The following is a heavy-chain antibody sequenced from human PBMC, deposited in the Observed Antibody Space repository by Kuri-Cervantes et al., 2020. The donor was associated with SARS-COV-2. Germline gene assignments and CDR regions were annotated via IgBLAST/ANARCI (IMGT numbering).Heavy chain of an antibody. Sequence: LSLTCAASGFTFDDYAMHWVRQAPGKGLEWVSGISWNSGSIGYADSVKGRFTISRDNAKNSLYLQMNSLRAEDTALYYCAKLLNYYDSSGYSPGGAFDIWGQGTMVTVSS. V-gene: IGHV3-9*01. CDR2: ISWNSGSI. CDR1: GFTFDDYA. CDR3: AKLLNYYDSSGYSPGGAFDI. J-gene: IGHJ3*02. D-gene: IGHD3-22*01.